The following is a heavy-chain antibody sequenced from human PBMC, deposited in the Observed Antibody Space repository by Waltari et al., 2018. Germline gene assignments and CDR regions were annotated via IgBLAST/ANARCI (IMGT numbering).Heavy chain of an antibody. D-gene: IGHD6-6*01. CDR2: TYYRSNGYN. J-gene: IGHJ4*02. CDR1: GDSVSSNSAA. CDR3: ARGAEYSNDLFDY. V-gene: IGHV6-1*01. Sequence: QVQLQQSGPGLVKPSQTLSLTCAISGDSVSSNSAAWNWIRQSPSRGLEWLGRTYYRSNGYNDYAAPVKSRITINPDTSKNQFSLQLNSVTPEDTAVYYCARGAEYSNDLFDYWGQGTLVTVSS.